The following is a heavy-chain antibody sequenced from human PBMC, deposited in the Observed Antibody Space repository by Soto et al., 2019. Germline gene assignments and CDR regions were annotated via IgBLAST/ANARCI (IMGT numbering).Heavy chain of an antibody. CDR3: ARGRTADS. V-gene: IGHV3-7*05. J-gene: IGHJ4*02. D-gene: IGHD2-8*02. Sequence: EVQLVESGGGLVQPGGSLGLSCAASGFTFSTYWMTWVRQVPGRGLEWVANINQDGSEKDSVGSVKGRFTIYRDNAQSSLYLQMNSLRAEDTAVYYCARGRTADSWGQGTLVTVSS. CDR2: INQDGSEK. CDR1: GFTFSTYW.